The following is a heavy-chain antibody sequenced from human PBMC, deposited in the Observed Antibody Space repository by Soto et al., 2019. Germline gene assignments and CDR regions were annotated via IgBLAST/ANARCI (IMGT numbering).Heavy chain of an antibody. CDR3: ARGYCSSTSCLGNWFDP. J-gene: IGHJ5*02. CDR1: GGSFSGYY. CDR2: INHSGST. Sequence: SETLSLTCAVYGGSFSGYYWSWIRQPPGKGLEWIGEINHSGSTNYNPSLKSRVTISVDTSKNQFSLKLSSVTAADTAVYYCARGYCSSTSCLGNWFDPWGQGTLVTVPQ. D-gene: IGHD2-2*01. V-gene: IGHV4-34*01.